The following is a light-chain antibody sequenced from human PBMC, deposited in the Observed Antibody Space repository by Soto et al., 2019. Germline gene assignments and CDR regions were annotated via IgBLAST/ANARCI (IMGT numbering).Light chain of an antibody. J-gene: IGKJ1*01. V-gene: IGKV1-5*03. CDR3: QHLRT. CDR2: KAS. CDR1: QNIDNW. Sequence: DIQLTQSPSTLSVSVGDTVTITCRASQNIDNWLAWYQQKPGRATTILIYKASHLESRVPSRFSGSGSGPEFTLTISRLHPDDFGTYYCQHLRTFGQGTKVEIK.